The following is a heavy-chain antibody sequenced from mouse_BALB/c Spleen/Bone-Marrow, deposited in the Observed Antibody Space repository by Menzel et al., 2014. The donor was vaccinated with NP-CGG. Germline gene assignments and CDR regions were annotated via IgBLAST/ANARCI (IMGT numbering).Heavy chain of an antibody. D-gene: IGHD2-2*01. J-gene: IGHJ1*01. CDR2: INPYNDGT. Sequence: EVQLQQSGPEPVKPGASVKMSCKASGYTFTSYVMHWVKQKPGQGLEWIGNINPYNDGTKYNEKFKGKATLTSDKSSSTAFMELSSLTSEDSAVYYCARSLYGYDWYFDVWGAGTTVTVSS. CDR3: ARSLYGYDWYFDV. V-gene: IGHV1-14*01. CDR1: GYTFTSYV.